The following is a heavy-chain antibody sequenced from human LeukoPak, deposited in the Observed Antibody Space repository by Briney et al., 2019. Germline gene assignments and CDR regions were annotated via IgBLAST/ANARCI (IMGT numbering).Heavy chain of an antibody. V-gene: IGHV4-39*01. CDR3: ARRVTIFGVDRAYYYMDV. CDR2: IYYSGST. Sequence: SETLSLTCTVSGGSISSSSYYWGWIRQPPGKGLEWIGSIYYSGSTYYYPSLKSRVTISVDTSKNQFSLKLRSVTAADTAVYYCARRVTIFGVDRAYYYMDVWGKGTTVTVSS. CDR1: GGSISSSSYY. D-gene: IGHD3-3*01. J-gene: IGHJ6*03.